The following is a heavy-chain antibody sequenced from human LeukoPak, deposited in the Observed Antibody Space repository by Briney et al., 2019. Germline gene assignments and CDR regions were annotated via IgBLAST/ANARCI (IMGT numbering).Heavy chain of an antibody. J-gene: IGHJ4*02. D-gene: IGHD3-9*01. CDR2: IGGNDGKT. Sequence: GGSLRLSCAASGFTFSSYAMSWVRQAPGKGLEWVSSIGGNDGKTYYRDSVKGRFTIPRDNSKNTLYLQVNSLRAEDTAVYHCTKVIRNYDMAFDYWGQGTLVTVSS. CDR1: GFTFSSYA. CDR3: TKVIRNYDMAFDY. V-gene: IGHV3-23*01.